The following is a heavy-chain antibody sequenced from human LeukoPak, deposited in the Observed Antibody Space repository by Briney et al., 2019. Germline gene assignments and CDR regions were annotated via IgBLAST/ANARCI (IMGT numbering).Heavy chain of an antibody. Sequence: SETLSLTCTFSGGSVSSGSYYWSWIRQPPGKGLEWIGYIYYSGSTNYNPSLKSRVTISVDTSKNQFSLKLSSVTAADTAVYYCARDSVGATPAAFDIWGQGTMVTVSS. J-gene: IGHJ3*02. V-gene: IGHV4-61*01. CDR2: IYYSGST. CDR3: ARDSVGATPAAFDI. CDR1: GGSVSSGSYY. D-gene: IGHD1-26*01.